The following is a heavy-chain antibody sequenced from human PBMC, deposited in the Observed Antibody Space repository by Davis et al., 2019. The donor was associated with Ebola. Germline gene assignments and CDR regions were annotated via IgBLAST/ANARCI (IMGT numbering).Heavy chain of an antibody. D-gene: IGHD3-3*01. V-gene: IGHV2-5*02. Sequence: SGPTLVKPTQALTLTCSFSGFSLTTSEEGVAWIRQTPGQALEWLALIYWDDDERYSPALNNRLSITKDTSRSQVVLTMTDMVPADTATYFCVYKPRPPIYLSSNWFDPWGQGILVRVSS. CDR1: GFSLTTSEEG. J-gene: IGHJ5*02. CDR2: IYWDDDE. CDR3: VYKPRPPIYLSSNWFDP.